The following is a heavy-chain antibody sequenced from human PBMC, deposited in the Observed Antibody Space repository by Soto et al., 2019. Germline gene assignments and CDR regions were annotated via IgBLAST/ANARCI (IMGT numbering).Heavy chain of an antibody. D-gene: IGHD5-18*01. CDR2: IEYSGST. J-gene: IGHJ4*02. CDR3: LRDGSGYSRGRARDFDF. V-gene: IGHV4-31*03. CDR1: GGYIRSRGYC. Sequence: SETLSLTYTVSGGYIRSRGYCWSWIRQHPGKGLEWIGNIEYSGSTSYNPSLKSRLTISVDTSNNQFSLILTSVTAADTASYYCLRDGSGYSRGRARDFDFWVQGTLVTVSS.